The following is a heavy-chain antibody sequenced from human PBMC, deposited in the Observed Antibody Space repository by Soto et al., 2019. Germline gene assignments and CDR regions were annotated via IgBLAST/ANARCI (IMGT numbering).Heavy chain of an antibody. V-gene: IGHV1-18*01. CDR2: ISAYNGNT. CDR1: GYTFTSYG. Sequence: GASVKVSCKASGYTFTSYGISWVRQAPGQGLEWMGWISAYNGNTNYAQKLQGRVTMTTDTSTSTAYMELRSLRSDDTAVYYCARALGYCSGGSCLNWLDPWGQGTLVTVSS. J-gene: IGHJ5*02. CDR3: ARALGYCSGGSCLNWLDP. D-gene: IGHD2-15*01.